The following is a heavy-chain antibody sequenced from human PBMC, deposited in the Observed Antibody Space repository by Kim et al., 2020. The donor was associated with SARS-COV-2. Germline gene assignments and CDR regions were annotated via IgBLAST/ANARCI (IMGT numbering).Heavy chain of an antibody. CDR3: TRPLMTTVEGGYYYYGMDV. J-gene: IGHJ6*02. V-gene: IGHV3-73*01. D-gene: IGHD4-17*01. Sequence: GRFTISRDDSKNTAYLQMNSLKTEDTAVYYCTRPLMTTVEGGYYYYGMDVWGQGTTVTVSS.